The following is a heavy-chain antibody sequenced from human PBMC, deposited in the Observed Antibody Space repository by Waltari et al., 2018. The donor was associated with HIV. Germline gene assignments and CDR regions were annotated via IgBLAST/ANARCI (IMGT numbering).Heavy chain of an antibody. D-gene: IGHD4-4*01. CDR1: GFPFPGYD. CDR3: AKEGATLTTSAYFYYYGMDV. J-gene: IGHJ6*02. V-gene: IGHV3-30*02. Sequence: QVQLVESGGGVVQPGGSLRLSCAASGFPFPGYDIHWVRQAPGKGLEWVAFMRYDGTNKYYADSVKGRFTISRDNSKNSLYLQMNSLRAEDTALYYCAKEGATLTTSAYFYYYGMDVWGQGTTVTVSS. CDR2: MRYDGTNK.